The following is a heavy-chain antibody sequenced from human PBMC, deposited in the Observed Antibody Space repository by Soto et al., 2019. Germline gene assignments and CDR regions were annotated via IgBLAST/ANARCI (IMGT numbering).Heavy chain of an antibody. CDR2: ISYDGSNK. CDR1: GFTFSSYA. CDR3: ARDRVAYDFWSGYYTGIDGDGMDV. J-gene: IGHJ6*02. D-gene: IGHD3-3*01. Sequence: QPGGSLRLSCAASGFTFSSYAMHWVRQAPGKGLEWVAVISYDGSNKYYADSVKGRFTISRDNSKNTLYLQMNSLRAEDTAVYYCARDRVAYDFWSGYYTGIDGDGMDVWGQGTTVTVSS. V-gene: IGHV3-30-3*01.